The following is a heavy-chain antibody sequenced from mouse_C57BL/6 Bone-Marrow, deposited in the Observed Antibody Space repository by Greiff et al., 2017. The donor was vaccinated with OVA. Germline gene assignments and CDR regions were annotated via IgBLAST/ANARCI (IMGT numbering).Heavy chain of an antibody. CDR1: GYTFTDYN. J-gene: IGHJ3*01. Sequence: EVQLQQSGPELVKPGASVKIPCKASGYTFTDYNMDWVKQSHGKSLEWIGDINPNNGGTIYNQKFKGKATLTVDKSSSTAYMELRSLTSEDTAVYYCARGGLLLPFAYWGQGTLVTVSA. V-gene: IGHV1-18*01. CDR3: ARGGLLLPFAY. CDR2: INPNNGGT. D-gene: IGHD2-3*01.